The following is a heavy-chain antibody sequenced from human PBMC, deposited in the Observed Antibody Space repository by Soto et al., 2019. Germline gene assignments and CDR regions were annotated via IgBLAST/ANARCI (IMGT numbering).Heavy chain of an antibody. D-gene: IGHD3-22*01. CDR2: ISGSSTII. CDR1: GFSFSSYS. Sequence: PVGSLRLSCVASGFSFSSYSMSWVRQAPGKGLEWLSYISGSSTIIYYADSVKGRFTISRDNAKDSLYLQISSLRDEDTAVYYCARHRDSSGYYYVYYFDLWGQGSLVTVSS. CDR3: ARHRDSSGYYYVYYFDL. J-gene: IGHJ4*02. V-gene: IGHV3-48*02.